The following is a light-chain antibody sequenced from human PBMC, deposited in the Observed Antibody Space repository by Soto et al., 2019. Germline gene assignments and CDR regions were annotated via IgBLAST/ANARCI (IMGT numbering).Light chain of an antibody. CDR1: QSVSSNY. Sequence: EIVLTQSPGTLSFSPGERASLSCRASQSVSSNYLAWFQQKPGQAPRLLSSYPSSRATGIPDRFSGSGSGTDFTLTISRLEPEDFAVYYCHQYNNWPPWTFGQGTKVDIK. CDR2: YPS. V-gene: IGKV3-20*01. J-gene: IGKJ1*01. CDR3: HQYNNWPPWT.